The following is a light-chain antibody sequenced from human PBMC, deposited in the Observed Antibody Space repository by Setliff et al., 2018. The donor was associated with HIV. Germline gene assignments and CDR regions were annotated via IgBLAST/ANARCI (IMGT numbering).Light chain of an antibody. CDR1: SSDVGGYNY. CDR2: DVT. V-gene: IGLV2-14*03. Sequence: QSVLTQPASVSGSPGQSITISCTGTSSDVGGYNYVSWYQQHPGKAPELMIYDVTNRPSGVSNRFPGSNSGHTASLTISGLQAEDEADYYCSSYTSNTSGVFGTGTKVTVL. CDR3: SSYTSNTSGV. J-gene: IGLJ1*01.